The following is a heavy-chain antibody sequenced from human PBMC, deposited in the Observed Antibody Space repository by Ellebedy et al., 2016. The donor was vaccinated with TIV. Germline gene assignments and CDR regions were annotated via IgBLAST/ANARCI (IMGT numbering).Heavy chain of an antibody. CDR3: ATDPGPGWEIDLDC. CDR1: GFTFSDYA. J-gene: IGHJ4*02. CDR2: ITGFGYST. Sequence: GESLKISCAASGFTFSDYAMNWVRQAPGKGLEWVSGITGFGYSTYYADSVKGRFTISRDNSKSTLYLQMNSLKTEDTAMYYCATDPGPGWEIDLDCWGQGTLVTVSS. V-gene: IGHV3-23*01. D-gene: IGHD1-26*01.